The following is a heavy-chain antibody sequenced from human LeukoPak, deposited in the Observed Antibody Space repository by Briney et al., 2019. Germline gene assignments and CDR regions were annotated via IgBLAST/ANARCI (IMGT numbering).Heavy chain of an antibody. J-gene: IGHJ6*03. D-gene: IGHD3-22*01. CDR3: ARGSYYYDSSGYYSRIYYYYMDV. V-gene: IGHV4-61*02. Sequence: PSQTLSLTCTVSGGSISSGSYYWSWIRQPAGKGLEWIGRIYTSGSTNYNPSLKSRVTISVDTSKNQFSLKLGSVTAADTAVYYCARGSYYYDSSGYYSRIYYYYMDVWGKGTTVTVSS. CDR1: GGSISSGSYY. CDR2: IYTSGST.